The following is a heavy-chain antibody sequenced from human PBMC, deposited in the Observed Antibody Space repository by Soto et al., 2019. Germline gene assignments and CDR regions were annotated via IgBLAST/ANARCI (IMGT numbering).Heavy chain of an antibody. Sequence: QVQLVQSGAEVKKPGASVKVSCKASGYTFTGYYMHWVRQAPGQGLEWMGWINPNSGGTNYAQKFQGWVTMTRDTSISTAYMELSRLRSDDTAGYYCARDLIAAAGDAFDIWGQGTMVTVSS. CDR1: GYTFTGYY. CDR2: INPNSGGT. J-gene: IGHJ3*02. D-gene: IGHD6-13*01. CDR3: ARDLIAAAGDAFDI. V-gene: IGHV1-2*04.